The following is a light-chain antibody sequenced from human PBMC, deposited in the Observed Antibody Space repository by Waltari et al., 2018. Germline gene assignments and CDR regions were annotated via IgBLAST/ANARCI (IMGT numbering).Light chain of an antibody. CDR1: NIGGKS. J-gene: IGLJ2*01. CDR2: DDY. CDR3: QVWDSNSDHVV. Sequence: SYVLTQPPSVSVAPGPTARITGGGNNIGGKSVHWYQQKPGQAPVLVVYDDYDRPSGIPERFSGSNSGNTATLTISRVEAGDEADYYCQVWDSNSDHVVFGGGTKLTVL. V-gene: IGLV3-21*02.